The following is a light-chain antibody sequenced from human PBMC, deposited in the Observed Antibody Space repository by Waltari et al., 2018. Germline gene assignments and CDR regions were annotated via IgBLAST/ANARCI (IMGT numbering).Light chain of an antibody. CDR2: EVS. J-gene: IGLJ3*02. V-gene: IGLV2-8*01. CDR3: SSYAGSKDWV. CDR1: SSDVGYYDY. Sequence: SALTQPPSASGSPGQSVTISCTGTSSDVGYYDYVSWYQHHPGKAPRLVIYEVSKRPAGVPDRFSGSKSGDTASLTVSGLQAEDEADYYCSSYAGSKDWVFGGGTKLTVL.